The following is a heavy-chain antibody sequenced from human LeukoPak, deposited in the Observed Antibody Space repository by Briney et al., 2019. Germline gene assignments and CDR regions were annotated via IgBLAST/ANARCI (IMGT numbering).Heavy chain of an antibody. J-gene: IGHJ4*02. CDR2: IIPILGIA. Sequence: SSVKVSCKASGGTFSSYAISWVRQAPGQGLEWMGRIIPILGIANYAQKFQGRVTITADKSTSTAYMDLSSLRSEDTAVYYCARESSGYDKGRDYWGQGTLVNVSS. D-gene: IGHD5-12*01. CDR3: ARESSGYDKGRDY. CDR1: GGTFSSYA. V-gene: IGHV1-69*04.